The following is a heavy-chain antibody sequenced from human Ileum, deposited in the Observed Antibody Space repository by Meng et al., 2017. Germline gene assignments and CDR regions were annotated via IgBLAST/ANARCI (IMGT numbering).Heavy chain of an antibody. CDR3: ARHGGYYQGF. D-gene: IGHD4-23*01. CDR1: CVSITSDTY. Sequence: VPVQASGPGVVKPSGTLSLTCALYCVSITSDTYWSWVRLPPEKGLEWIGQISHSGSTFYNPSLKSRVTMSVDKSKSQFSLMLTSVTAADTAVYYCARHGGYYQGFWGQGTLVTVSS. CDR2: ISHSGST. V-gene: IGHV4-4*02. J-gene: IGHJ4*02.